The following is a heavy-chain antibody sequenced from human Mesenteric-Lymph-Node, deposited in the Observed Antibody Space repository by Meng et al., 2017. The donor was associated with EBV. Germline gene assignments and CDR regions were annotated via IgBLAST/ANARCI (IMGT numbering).Heavy chain of an antibody. V-gene: IGHV4-30-4*01. J-gene: IGHJ4*02. CDR2: MYYSGSI. Sequence: VQLQESGLGLVKPSQTLSLTCAVSGGSVSSAGYYWNWIRQPPGKGLEWIGYMYYSGSIYYNPSLKSRVTISVDTSKNQFSLKLSSVTAADTAVYYCASRGYSDGWTFDSWGQGTLVTVSS. D-gene: IGHD5-18*01. CDR3: ASRGYSDGWTFDS. CDR1: GGSVSSAGYY.